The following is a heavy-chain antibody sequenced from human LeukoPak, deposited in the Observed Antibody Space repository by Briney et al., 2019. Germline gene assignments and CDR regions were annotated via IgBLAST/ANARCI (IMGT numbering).Heavy chain of an antibody. CDR2: IYYSGST. CDR1: GGSISSYY. V-gene: IGHV4-59*12. CDR3: ARFRYSYGNNY. Sequence: PSETLSLTCTVSGGSISSYYWSWIRQPPGKGLEWIGYIYYSGSTNYNPSLKSRVTISVDTSKNQFSLKLSSVTAADTAVYYCARFRYSYGNNYWGQGTLVTVSS. J-gene: IGHJ4*02. D-gene: IGHD5-18*01.